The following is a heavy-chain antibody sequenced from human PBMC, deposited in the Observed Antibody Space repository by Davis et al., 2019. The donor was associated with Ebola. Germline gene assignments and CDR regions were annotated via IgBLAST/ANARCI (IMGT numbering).Heavy chain of an antibody. J-gene: IGHJ4*02. CDR1: GGSISSSSYY. CDR3: ARVSFGRFLEWGTFDY. CDR2: IYYSGST. Sequence: MPSETLSLTCTVSGGSISSSSYYWGWIRQPPGKGLEWIGSIYYSGSTYYNPSLKSRVTISVDTSKNQFSLKLSSVTAADTAVYYCARVSFGRFLEWGTFDYWGQGTLVTVSS. V-gene: IGHV4-39*07. D-gene: IGHD3-3*01.